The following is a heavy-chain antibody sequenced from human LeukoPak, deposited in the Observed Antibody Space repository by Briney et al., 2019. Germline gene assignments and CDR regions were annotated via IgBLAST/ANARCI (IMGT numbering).Heavy chain of an antibody. J-gene: IGHJ4*02. CDR3: SRSWFY. CDR1: GFTFSSYS. D-gene: IGHD6-13*01. Sequence: GGSLRLSCAASGFTFSSYSMNWVRQAPGKGLEWVSYISSSSSTIYYADSVKGRFTISRDNAKNSLYPQMNSLRAEDTAVYYCSRSWFYWGQGTLVTVSS. CDR2: ISSSSSTI. V-gene: IGHV3-48*01.